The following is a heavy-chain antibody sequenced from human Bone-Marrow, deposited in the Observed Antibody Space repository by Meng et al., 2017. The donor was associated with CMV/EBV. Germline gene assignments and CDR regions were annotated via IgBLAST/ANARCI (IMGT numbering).Heavy chain of an antibody. D-gene: IGHD2-2*01. J-gene: IGHJ4*02. CDR1: GYTFTSYY. CDR3: ATGSREYCSSTSCYHVDF. V-gene: IGHV1-46*01. CDR2: INPSGGST. Sequence: ASVKVSCKASGYTFTSYYMHWVRQAPGQGLEWMGIINPSGGSTSYAQKFQGRVTMTEDSATETAYMELSSLTSEDTAVYYCATGSREYCSSTSCYHVDFWGLGTLVTVSS.